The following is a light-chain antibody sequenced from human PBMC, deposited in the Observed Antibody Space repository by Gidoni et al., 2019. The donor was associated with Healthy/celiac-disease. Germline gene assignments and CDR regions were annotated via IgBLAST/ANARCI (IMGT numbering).Light chain of an antibody. J-gene: IGKJ3*01. CDR2: AAS. Sequence: DIQMTQSPSSLSASVGDRVTITCRTSQNISTYLNWYQQKPEKAPKLLIYAASSLQSGITSRFSGSGSGTDFTLTISSLQPEDFATYYCQQSYSTPFTFGPGTKVDIK. CDR1: QNISTY. V-gene: IGKV1-39*01. CDR3: QQSYSTPFT.